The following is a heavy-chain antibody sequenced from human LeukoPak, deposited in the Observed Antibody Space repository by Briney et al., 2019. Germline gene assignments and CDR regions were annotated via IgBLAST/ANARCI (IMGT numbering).Heavy chain of an antibody. J-gene: IGHJ4*02. V-gene: IGHV3-21*01. D-gene: IGHD4-17*01. CDR3: ARDGTVTPHFDY. Sequence: GGSLRLSCAASGFTFSSYSMNWVRQAPGKGLEWVSSISSSSSYIYYADSVKGRFTISRDNAKNSLYLQMNSLRAEDTAVYYCARDGTVTPHFDYWGQGTLVTASS. CDR2: ISSSSSYI. CDR1: GFTFSSYS.